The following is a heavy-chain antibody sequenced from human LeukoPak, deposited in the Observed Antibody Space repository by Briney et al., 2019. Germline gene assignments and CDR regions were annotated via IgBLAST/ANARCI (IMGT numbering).Heavy chain of an antibody. CDR2: ISGSGGTT. J-gene: IGHJ3*02. CDR1: GFTFSSYA. Sequence: GGSLRLSCAASGFTFSSYAMSWVRQAPGKGLEWVSGISGSGGTTDYGDSVKGRFTISRDNSKNTLYLQMNSLRGEDTAVYYCATLYCSGGSCYFRAFDIWGQGTMVTVSS. V-gene: IGHV3-23*01. CDR3: ATLYCSGGSCYFRAFDI. D-gene: IGHD2-15*01.